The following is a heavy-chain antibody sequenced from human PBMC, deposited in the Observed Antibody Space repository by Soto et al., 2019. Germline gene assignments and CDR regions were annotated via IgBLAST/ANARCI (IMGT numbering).Heavy chain of an antibody. CDR1: GGTFSSYA. CDR2: IIPIFGTA. V-gene: IGHV1-69*13. D-gene: IGHD6-19*01. Sequence: ASVKVSCKASGGTFSSYAISWVRQAPGQGLEWMGGIIPIFGTANYAQKFQGRVTITADESTSTAYMELSSLRSEDTAVYYCARDRLDWSPHHKDFDYWGQGTLVTVSS. CDR3: ARDRLDWSPHHKDFDY. J-gene: IGHJ4*02.